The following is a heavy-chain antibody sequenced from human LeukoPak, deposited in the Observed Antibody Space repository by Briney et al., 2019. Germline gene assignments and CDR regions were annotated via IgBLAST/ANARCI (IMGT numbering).Heavy chain of an antibody. CDR2: IYHSGNVYESANT. CDR1: GGSITSGGYY. J-gene: IGHJ4*02. Sequence: SETLSLTCTVSGGSITSGGYYWSWIRQPPGKGLEWIAYIYHSGNVYESANTFYNPSLKSRVHISIDRSKNQFFLNLDSVTAADTAVYYCARDLYSDVNHFDYWGQGTLVTVSS. V-gene: IGHV4-30-2*01. D-gene: IGHD4-17*01. CDR3: ARDLYSDVNHFDY.